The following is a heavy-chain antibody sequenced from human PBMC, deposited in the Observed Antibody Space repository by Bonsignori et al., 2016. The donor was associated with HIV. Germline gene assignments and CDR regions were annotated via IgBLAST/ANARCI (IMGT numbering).Heavy chain of an antibody. J-gene: IGHJ3*02. Sequence: WIRQPPGKGLEWVSYISSSGSTIYYADSVKGRFTISRDNAKNSLYLQMNSLRAEDTAVYYCARDRRGGGYHLCDAFDIWGQGTMVTVSS. CDR3: ARDRRGGGYHLCDAFDI. V-gene: IGHV3-11*01. D-gene: IGHD3-22*01. CDR2: ISSSGSTI.